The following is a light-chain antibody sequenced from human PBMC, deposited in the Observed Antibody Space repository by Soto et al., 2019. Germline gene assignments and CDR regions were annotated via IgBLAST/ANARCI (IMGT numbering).Light chain of an antibody. CDR1: QSASSS. CDR2: DTS. J-gene: IGKJ1*01. Sequence: EIVVTQSPATLSVSPRERVTLSCRASQSASSSLAWYQQRPGQAPRLLIYDTSTRAAGIAARFSGSGSGTEFTLTISSLQSEDSAVYYCQQYVHWPPGAFGQGTTVEIK. V-gene: IGKV3-15*01. CDR3: QQYVHWPPGA.